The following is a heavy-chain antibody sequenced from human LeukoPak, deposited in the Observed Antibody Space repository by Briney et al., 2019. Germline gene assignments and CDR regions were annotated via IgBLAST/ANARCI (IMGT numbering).Heavy chain of an antibody. CDR3: ARDRELRYFDY. CDR1: GFNLRSDV. Sequence: GGSLRLSCVASGFNLRSDVMRWVRPAPGKGLEWLAVIYYDGSNKYYADSVKGRFTISRDHSKNTLYLQMNSLTAEDTAVYYCARDRELRYFDYWGQGTLVIVSS. D-gene: IGHD1-7*01. J-gene: IGHJ4*02. V-gene: IGHV3-33*01. CDR2: IYYDGSNK.